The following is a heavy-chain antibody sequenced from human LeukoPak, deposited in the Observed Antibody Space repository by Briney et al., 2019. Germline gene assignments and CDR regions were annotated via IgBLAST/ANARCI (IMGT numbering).Heavy chain of an antibody. J-gene: IGHJ4*02. CDR2: IHPDRGTT. CDR1: GYTFTGYY. D-gene: IGHD2-2*01. Sequence: ASVKVSCKASGYTFTGYYMHWVRQAPGQELEWMGWIHPDRGTTNYAQKFQGRVTMTRDTSITAAYMELSRLRSDDTAVYYCARRYCSSTSCYYFDFWGQGTLVTVSS. V-gene: IGHV1-2*02. CDR3: ARRYCSSTSCYYFDF.